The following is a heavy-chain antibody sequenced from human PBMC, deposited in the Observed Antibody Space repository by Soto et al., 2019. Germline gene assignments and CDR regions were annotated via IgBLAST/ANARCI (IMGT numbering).Heavy chain of an antibody. Sequence: XRCPRAXCVASGFTFNNFTMRCVRQAPGKGLEWVSTISGTGGSTHHADSVKGRFTIARDNSKNTLYLQMNSMRAQDTAVYYCAKGTAAIGTFDDWGQGSLVTASS. D-gene: IGHD6-13*01. J-gene: IGHJ4*02. CDR2: ISGTGGST. CDR3: AKGTAAIGTFDD. CDR1: GFTFNNFT. V-gene: IGHV3-23*01.